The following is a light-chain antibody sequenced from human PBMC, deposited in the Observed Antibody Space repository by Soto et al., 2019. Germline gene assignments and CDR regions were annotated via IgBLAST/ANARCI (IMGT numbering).Light chain of an antibody. J-gene: IGKJ5*01. CDR3: QHLNSFPLA. V-gene: IGKV1-9*01. CDR1: QGISSY. Sequence: DIQLTQSPSFLSASVGDRVTITCRASQGISSYFAWYQQKPGKAPKLLIYDASTLQSGVPSRFSGSGSGTEFTLTISSLQPEDFATYYCQHLNSFPLAFGQGTRLEIK. CDR2: DAS.